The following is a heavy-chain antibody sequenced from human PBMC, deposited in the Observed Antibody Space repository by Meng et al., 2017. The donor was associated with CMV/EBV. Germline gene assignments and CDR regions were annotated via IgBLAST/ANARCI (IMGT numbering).Heavy chain of an antibody. D-gene: IGHD6-19*01. CDR1: GYTFTGYY. V-gene: IGHV1-2*02. CDR2: INPNSGGT. CDR3: ARWGGTYRLALGYFDY. J-gene: IGHJ4*02. Sequence: ASVKVSCKASGYTFTGYYMHWVRQAPGQGLEWMGWINPNSGGTNYAQKFQGRVTMTRDTSISTAYMKLSRLRSDDTAVYYCARWGGTYRLALGYFDYWGQGTLVTVSS.